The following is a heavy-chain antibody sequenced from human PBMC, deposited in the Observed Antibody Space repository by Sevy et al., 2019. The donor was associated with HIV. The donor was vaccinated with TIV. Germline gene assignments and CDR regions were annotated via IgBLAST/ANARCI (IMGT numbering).Heavy chain of an antibody. CDR3: GKGGGGHYDPDEIGYYFYYYNMDV. CDR2: ISGSGTRT. V-gene: IGHV3-23*01. Sequence: GGSLRLSCAVSGFSFDSYGMTWVRQAPGKGLEWVSGISGSGTRTYYADSVKGRFSISRDNSKNRLYLQMNSLRSEDNAIYYWGKGGGGHYDPDEIGYYFYYYNMDVWGKGTTVTVSS. CDR1: GFSFDSYG. J-gene: IGHJ6*03. D-gene: IGHD3-22*01.